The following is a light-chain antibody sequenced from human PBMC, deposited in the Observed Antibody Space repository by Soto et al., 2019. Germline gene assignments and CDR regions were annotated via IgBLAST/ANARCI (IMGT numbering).Light chain of an antibody. CDR1: QTISSSY. J-gene: IGKJ1*01. CDR3: QQYGSWT. CDR2: GTS. V-gene: IGKV3-20*01. Sequence: EIVLTQSPGTLSVSPGERATLSCRASQTISSSYLAWYRQKPGQAPSLLIYGTSSRATGIPDRFSGSGSGTAFTLPISRLEPEDSAIYYCQQYGSWTFGQGTKVEIK.